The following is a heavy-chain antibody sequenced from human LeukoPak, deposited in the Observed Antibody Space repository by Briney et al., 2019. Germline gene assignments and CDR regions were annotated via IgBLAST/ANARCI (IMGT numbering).Heavy chain of an antibody. CDR3: AKEGDYGVHFDY. CDR1: GFTFSSYG. CDR2: ISGSGGST. Sequence: GGSLRLSCAASGFTFSSYGMHWVRQAPGKGLEWVSAISGSGGSTYYADSVKGRFTISRDNSKNTLYLQMNSLRAEDTAVYYCAKEGDYGVHFDYWGQGTLVTVSS. V-gene: IGHV3-23*01. D-gene: IGHD4-17*01. J-gene: IGHJ4*02.